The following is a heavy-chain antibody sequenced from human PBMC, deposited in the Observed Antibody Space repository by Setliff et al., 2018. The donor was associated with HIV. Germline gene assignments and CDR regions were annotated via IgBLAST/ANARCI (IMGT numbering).Heavy chain of an antibody. Sequence: ASVKVSCKASGYTFTAYYMHWVRQAPGQGLEWVGRINPNSGGTNYAQKFQGRVTMTRDTSTSTMYMELSSLRSEDTAVYYCARAQAYYGGYDAFDIWGQGTMVTVSS. V-gene: IGHV1-2*06. D-gene: IGHD3-3*01. CDR1: GYTFTAYY. CDR3: ARAQAYYGGYDAFDI. CDR2: INPNSGGT. J-gene: IGHJ3*02.